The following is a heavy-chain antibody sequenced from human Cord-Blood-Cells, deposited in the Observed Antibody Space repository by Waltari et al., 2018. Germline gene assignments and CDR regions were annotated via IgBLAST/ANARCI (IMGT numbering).Heavy chain of an antibody. CDR3: AKSSSGYRVDAFDI. V-gene: IGHV3-23*01. D-gene: IGHD5-12*01. CDR2: ISGSGCRT. J-gene: IGHJ3*02. Sequence: EVQLLESGGGLVQPGGSLRLSCAASGFTFSSYAMSWGRHAPGKGLEWVSAISGSGCRTYYADSVKGRLTISRDNSKNTLYLQMNSLRAVDTAVYYCAKSSSGYRVDAFDIWGQGTMVTVSS. CDR1: GFTFSSYA.